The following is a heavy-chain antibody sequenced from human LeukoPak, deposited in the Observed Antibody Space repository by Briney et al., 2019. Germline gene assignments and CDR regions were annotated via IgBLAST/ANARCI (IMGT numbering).Heavy chain of an antibody. CDR3: ARRRYVVVTAENWFDP. CDR2: IYSGGST. V-gene: IGHV3-53*01. Sequence: GGSLRLSCTASGFTFGDYAMSWFRQAPGKGLEWVSVIYSGGSTYYADSVKGRFTISRDNSKNTLYLQMNSLRAEDTAVYYCARRRYVVVTAENWFDPWGQGTLVTVSS. D-gene: IGHD2-21*02. CDR1: GFTFGDYA. J-gene: IGHJ5*02.